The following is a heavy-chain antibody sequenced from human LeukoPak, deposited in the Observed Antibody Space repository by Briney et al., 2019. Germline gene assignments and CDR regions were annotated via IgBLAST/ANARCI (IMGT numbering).Heavy chain of an antibody. D-gene: IGHD3-22*01. Sequence: GGSLRLSCEASGFSFPYGMSWVRQAPGKGLVWVSRINTDGSSTSYADSVKGRFTISRDNAKNTLYLQMNSLRAEDTALYYCARDLGAYYDSSDNWFDPWGQGTLVTVSS. V-gene: IGHV3-74*01. CDR3: ARDLGAYYDSSDNWFDP. CDR2: INTDGSST. CDR1: GFSFPYG. J-gene: IGHJ5*02.